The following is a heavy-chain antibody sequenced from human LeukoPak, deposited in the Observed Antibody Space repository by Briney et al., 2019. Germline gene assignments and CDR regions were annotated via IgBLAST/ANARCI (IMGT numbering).Heavy chain of an antibody. V-gene: IGHV4-39*07. D-gene: IGHD3-16*01. CDR3: ATSASDGGLAGYYFDY. Sequence: KASETLSLTCTVSGGSISSSSYYWSWIRQPPGKGLEWIGEINHSGSTNYNPSLKSRVTISVDTSKNQFSLKLSSVTAADTAVYYCATSASDGGLAGYYFDYWGQGTLVTVSS. CDR1: GGSISSSSYY. J-gene: IGHJ4*02. CDR2: INHSGST.